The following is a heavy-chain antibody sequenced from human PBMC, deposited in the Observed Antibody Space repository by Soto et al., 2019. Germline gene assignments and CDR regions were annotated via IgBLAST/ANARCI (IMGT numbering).Heavy chain of an antibody. CDR2: INPNSGGT. Sequence: ASVQVSCKASGSTFTGYYMHWVRQAPGQGLEWMGWINPNSGGTNYAQKFQGRVTMTRDTSISTAYMELSRLRSDDTAVYYCARAPNPYSSSSGWFDPWGQGTLVTVSS. CDR1: GSTFTGYY. D-gene: IGHD6-6*01. J-gene: IGHJ5*02. CDR3: ARAPNPYSSSSGWFDP. V-gene: IGHV1-2*02.